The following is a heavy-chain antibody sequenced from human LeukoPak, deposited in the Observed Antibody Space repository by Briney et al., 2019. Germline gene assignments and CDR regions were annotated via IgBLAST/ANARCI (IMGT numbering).Heavy chain of an antibody. V-gene: IGHV4-30-4*01. CDR2: IYYSGST. Sequence: SQTLSLTCTVSGGSISSGDYYWSWIRQPPGKGLEWIGYIYYSGSTYYNPSLKSRVTISVDTSKNQFSLKLSSVTAADTAVYYCARVGDYYDSSGYYLLDYWGQGTLVTVSS. D-gene: IGHD3-22*01. J-gene: IGHJ4*02. CDR3: ARVGDYYDSSGYYLLDY. CDR1: GGSISSGDYY.